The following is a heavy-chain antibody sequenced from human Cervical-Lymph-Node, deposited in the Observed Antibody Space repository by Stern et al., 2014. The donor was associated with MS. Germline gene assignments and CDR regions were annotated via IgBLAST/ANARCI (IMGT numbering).Heavy chain of an antibody. Sequence: QLQLQESGPGLVKPSETLSLTCTVSGGSIYNYYWTWIRQPPGTGLEWIGHIDYSGSTNYNPSLESRVTMSVDSSKNEFSLILTSVTAADTAVYYCARALRNAYTWFDPWGQGTLVTVSS. D-gene: IGHD2-2*01. V-gene: IGHV4-59*01. J-gene: IGHJ5*01. CDR2: IDYSGST. CDR3: ARALRNAYTWFDP. CDR1: GGSIYNYY.